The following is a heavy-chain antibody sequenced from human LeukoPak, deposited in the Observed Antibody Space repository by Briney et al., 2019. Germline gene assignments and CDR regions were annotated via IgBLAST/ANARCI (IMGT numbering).Heavy chain of an antibody. J-gene: IGHJ6*04. V-gene: IGHV3-30*02. CDR1: GFTFSTYG. CDR2: IRYDGSRK. CDR3: AELGITMIGGV. Sequence: GGSLRLSCAASGFTFSTYGMHWVRQAPGKGLEWVSFIRYDGSRKYYADSVKGRFTISRDNSKNSLYLQMNSLRAEDTAVYYCAELGITMIGGVWGKGTTVTISS. D-gene: IGHD3-10*02.